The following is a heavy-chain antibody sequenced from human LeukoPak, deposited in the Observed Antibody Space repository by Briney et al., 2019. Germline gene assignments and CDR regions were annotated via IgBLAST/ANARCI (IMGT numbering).Heavy chain of an antibody. J-gene: IGHJ5*02. D-gene: IGHD1-26*01. CDR3: ARDQVGATSDWFDP. V-gene: IGHV3-33*01. CDR2: IWYDGSNK. Sequence: PGGSLRLSCAASGFTFSSYGMHWVRQAPGKGLEWVAVIWYDGSNKYYADSVKGRFTISRDNSKNTLYLQMNSLRAEDTAVYYCARDQVGATSDWFDPWGQGTLVTVSS. CDR1: GFTFSSYG.